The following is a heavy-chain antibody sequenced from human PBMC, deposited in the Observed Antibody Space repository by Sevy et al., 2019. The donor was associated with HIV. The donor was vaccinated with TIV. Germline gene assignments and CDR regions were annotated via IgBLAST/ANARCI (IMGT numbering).Heavy chain of an antibody. CDR2: INPNSGGT. V-gene: IGHV1-2*02. Sequence: ASVKVSCKASGYTFTGYYMHWVRQAPGQGLEWMGWINPNSGGTNYAQTFQGRVTMTRDTSISTAYMELSRLRSDDTAVYYCARDCSSTSCQNFDYWGQGTLVTVSS. CDR1: GYTFTGYY. J-gene: IGHJ4*02. CDR3: ARDCSSTSCQNFDY. D-gene: IGHD2-2*01.